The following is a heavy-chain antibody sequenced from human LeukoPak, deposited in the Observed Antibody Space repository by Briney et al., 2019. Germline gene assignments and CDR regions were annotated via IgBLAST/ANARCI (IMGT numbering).Heavy chain of an antibody. D-gene: IGHD6-25*01. J-gene: IGHJ4*02. CDR1: GGSISSHY. CDR3: AIESVAARRFDY. Sequence: SETLSLTCTVSGGSISSHYWSWIRQPPGKGLEWIGYIYYSGSTNYNPSPKSRVTISVDTSKNQFSLKLSSVTAADTAVYYCAIESVAARRFDYWGQGTLVTVSS. V-gene: IGHV4-59*11. CDR2: IYYSGST.